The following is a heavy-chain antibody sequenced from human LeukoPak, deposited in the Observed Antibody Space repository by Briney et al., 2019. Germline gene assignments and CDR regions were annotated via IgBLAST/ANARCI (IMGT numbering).Heavy chain of an antibody. CDR3: ARNNLGDPERYYYYYMDV. CDR2: INPHSGGT. Sequence: ASVKVSCKASGYTFTGYYMHWVRQAPGQGLEWMGWINPHSGGTNYAQKFQGRVTMTRDTSISTAYMELSRLRSDDTAVYYCARNNLGDPERYYYYYMDVWGKGTTVTVSS. J-gene: IGHJ6*03. CDR1: GYTFTGYY. D-gene: IGHD3-10*01. V-gene: IGHV1-2*02.